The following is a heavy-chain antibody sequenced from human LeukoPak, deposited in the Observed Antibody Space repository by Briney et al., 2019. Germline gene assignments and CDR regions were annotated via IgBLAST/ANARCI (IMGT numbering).Heavy chain of an antibody. J-gene: IGHJ5*02. CDR3: ARDYQLGRAWFDP. D-gene: IGHD5-24*01. Sequence: GGSLRLSCAASRFTFSSYSMSWVRQAPGKGLEWISSISSGSGYIYYADSVKGRFTISRDNAKNSLYLQMNSLRAEDTAVYYCARDYQLGRAWFDPWGQGTLVTVSS. CDR1: RFTFSSYS. CDR2: ISSGSGYI. V-gene: IGHV3-21*01.